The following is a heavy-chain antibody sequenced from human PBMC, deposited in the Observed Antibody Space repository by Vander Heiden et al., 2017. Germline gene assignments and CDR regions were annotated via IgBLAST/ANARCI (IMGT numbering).Heavy chain of an antibody. J-gene: IGHJ3*02. CDR2: ISGSGGST. CDR1: GFTFSSYA. D-gene: IGHD3-22*01. V-gene: IGHV3-23*01. CDR3: AKAMIVVVITSGDAFDI. Sequence: EVQLLESGGGLVQPGGSLRLSCAASGFTFSSYAMSWVRQAPGKGLEWVSAISGSGGSTYYADSVKGRFTISRDNSKNTLYLQMNSLRAEDTAVYYCAKAMIVVVITSGDAFDIWGQGTMVTVSS.